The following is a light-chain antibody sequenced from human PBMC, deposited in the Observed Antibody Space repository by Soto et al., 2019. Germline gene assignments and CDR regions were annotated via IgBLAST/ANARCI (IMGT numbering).Light chain of an antibody. CDR1: QSVLYCSNNKNF. J-gene: IGKJ1*01. CDR2: WAS. CDR3: QQYYSTPQT. Sequence: DIVMTQSPDSLAVSLGERATINCKSSQSVLYCSNNKNFLAWYQQKPGQPPKLLIYWASTRESGVPDRFSGSGSGTDFTLTISSLQAEDVAVYYCQQYYSTPQTFGQGTKVEIK. V-gene: IGKV4-1*01.